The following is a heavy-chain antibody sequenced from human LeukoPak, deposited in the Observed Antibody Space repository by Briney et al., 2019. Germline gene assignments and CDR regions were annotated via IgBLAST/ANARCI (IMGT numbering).Heavy chain of an antibody. V-gene: IGHV1-69*04. Sequence: SVKVSCTASGGSFSSYGFTWVRQAPGQGLEWMGRITPVLGVANYAQKFQGRVTIIADKFTSTVYMELSSLRSEDTAVYYCARARRVRGVSPEYSWFDPWGQGTLVTVSS. CDR2: ITPVLGVA. J-gene: IGHJ5*02. D-gene: IGHD3-10*01. CDR3: ARARRVRGVSPEYSWFDP. CDR1: GGSFSSYG.